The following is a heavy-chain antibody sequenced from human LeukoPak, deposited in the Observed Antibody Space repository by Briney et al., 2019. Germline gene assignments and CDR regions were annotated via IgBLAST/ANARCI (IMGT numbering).Heavy chain of an antibody. CDR1: GYTFTSYY. CDR3: ARDGIYRSGNTYFFDY. D-gene: IGHD6-19*01. V-gene: IGHV1-46*01. J-gene: IGHJ4*02. Sequence: ASVKVSCKTSGYTFTSYYMHWVRQAPGQGLEWMGIINPSGGSTSYAQKFQGRVTMTRDTSTSTVYMELSSLRSEDTAVYYCARDGIYRSGNTYFFDYWGEGTLVSVSS. CDR2: INPSGGST.